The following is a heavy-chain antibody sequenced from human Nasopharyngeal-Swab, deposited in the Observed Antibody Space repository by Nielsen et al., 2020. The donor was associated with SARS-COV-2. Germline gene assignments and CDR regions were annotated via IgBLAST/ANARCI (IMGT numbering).Heavy chain of an antibody. V-gene: IGHV4-31*02. Sequence: WIRQPPGKGLEWIGYINYSGNNYHNPSLKSRLTISVDTSKNQFSLMLSSVTAADTAVYYCARAGGYCSGGSCRRHYYFDYWGQGTLVTVSS. D-gene: IGHD2-15*01. CDR3: ARAGGYCSGGSCRRHYYFDY. J-gene: IGHJ4*02. CDR2: INYSGNN.